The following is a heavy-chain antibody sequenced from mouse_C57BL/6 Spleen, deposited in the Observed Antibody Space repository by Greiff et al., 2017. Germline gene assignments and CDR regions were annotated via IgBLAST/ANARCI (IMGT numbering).Heavy chain of an antibody. CDR1: GYSITSGYY. J-gene: IGHJ2*01. D-gene: IGHD3-3*01. Sequence: EVQLQQSGPGLVKPSQSLSLTCSVTGYSITSGYYWNWIRQFPGNKLEWMGYISYDGSNNYNPSLKNRISITRDTSKNQFFLKLKSVTTEDTATYYCARDRDFDYWGQGTTLTVSS. CDR2: ISYDGSN. V-gene: IGHV3-6*01. CDR3: ARDRDFDY.